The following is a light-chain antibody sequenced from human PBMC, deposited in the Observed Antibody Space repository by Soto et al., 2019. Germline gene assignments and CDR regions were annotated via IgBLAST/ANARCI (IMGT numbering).Light chain of an antibody. Sequence: QSALTQPPSASGSPGQSVTISCTGTSSDVGGYNYVSWYQQHPGKAPKLMIYEVSKRPSGVTDRFSGSKSGNTASLTVSGLQAEDEADYYCSSYAGSSARVVFGGGTKLTVL. CDR2: EVS. CDR3: SSYAGSSARVV. CDR1: SSDVGGYNY. V-gene: IGLV2-8*01. J-gene: IGLJ2*01.